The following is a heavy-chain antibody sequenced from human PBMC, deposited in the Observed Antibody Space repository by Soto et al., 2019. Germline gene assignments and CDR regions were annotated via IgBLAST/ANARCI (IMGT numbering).Heavy chain of an antibody. CDR2: ISWNSGSI. V-gene: IGHV3-9*01. CDR1: GFTFDDYA. J-gene: IGHJ6*02. CDR3: ASVVTAIGGIDV. D-gene: IGHD2-21*02. Sequence: EVQLVESGGGLVQPGRSLRLSYAASGFTFDDYAMHWVRQAPGKGLEWVSGISWNSGSIGYADSVKGRFTISRDNAKNSLYLQMNSLRAEDTALYYCASVVTAIGGIDVWCQGTTVTVSS.